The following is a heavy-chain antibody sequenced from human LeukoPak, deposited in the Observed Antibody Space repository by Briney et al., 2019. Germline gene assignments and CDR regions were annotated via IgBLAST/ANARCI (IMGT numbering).Heavy chain of an antibody. Sequence: ASVKVSCKASGYTFTGYYMHWVRQAPGQGLEWMGWINPYSGGTNYAQKFQGRVTMTRDTSISSSYMELSRLRSDDTAVYYCASHSSGWYEYYFDYWGQGTLVTVSS. CDR2: INPYSGGT. V-gene: IGHV1-2*02. D-gene: IGHD6-19*01. CDR1: GYTFTGYY. J-gene: IGHJ4*02. CDR3: ASHSSGWYEYYFDY.